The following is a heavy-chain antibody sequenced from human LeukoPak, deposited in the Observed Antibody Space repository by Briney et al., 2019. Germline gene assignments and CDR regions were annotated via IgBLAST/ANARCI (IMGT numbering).Heavy chain of an antibody. CDR1: GFTFSSYW. D-gene: IGHD4-17*01. J-gene: IGHJ4*02. CDR2: IKPDGNEK. Sequence: QTGGSLRLSCAASGFTFSSYWMSWVRQAPGKGLEWVANIKPDGNEKYYVDSVKGRFTISRDNAKNSLYLQMNSLRADDTAVYYCAGDYSARDYWGQGTLVTVSS. V-gene: IGHV3-7*01. CDR3: AGDYSARDY.